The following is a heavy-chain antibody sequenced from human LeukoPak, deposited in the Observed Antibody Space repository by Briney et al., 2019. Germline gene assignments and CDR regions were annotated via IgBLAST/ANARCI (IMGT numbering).Heavy chain of an antibody. CDR2: ISSSSSTI. J-gene: IGHJ4*02. D-gene: IGHD2-15*01. CDR3: ARSIEVGCDDY. CDR1: GFTFSSYS. Sequence: GGSLRLSCAASGFTFSSYSMNWVRQAPGKGLEWVSYISSSSSTIYYADSVKGRFTISRDNAKNSLYLQMNSLRAEDTAVYYCARSIEVGCDDYWGQGTLVTVSS. V-gene: IGHV3-48*04.